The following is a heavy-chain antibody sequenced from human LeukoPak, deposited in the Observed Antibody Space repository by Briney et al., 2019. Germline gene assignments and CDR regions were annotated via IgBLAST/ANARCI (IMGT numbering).Heavy chain of an antibody. CDR2: INHSGST. CDR1: GGSFSGYY. CDR3: AKDGGTFGLNF. V-gene: IGHV4-34*01. J-gene: IGHJ4*02. Sequence: PSETLSLTCAVYGGSFSGYYWSWIRQPLGKGLEWIGEINHSGSTNYNPSLKSRVTISVDTSKNQFFLKLSSVTAADTAVYYCAKDGGTFGLNFWGQGTLVAVSS. D-gene: IGHD3-16*01.